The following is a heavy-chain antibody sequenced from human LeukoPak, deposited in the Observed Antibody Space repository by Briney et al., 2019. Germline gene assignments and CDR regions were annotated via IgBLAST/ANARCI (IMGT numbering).Heavy chain of an antibody. Sequence: PGGSLRLSCSASGFTFSSYAMHWVRQAPGKGLEWVSNIVSSGGSTYYADSVKGRLTISRDNSKNTLFLQMPRLRAEDTAIYYCAKGASGSGTYYSPFDFWGQGAPVTVSS. V-gene: IGHV3-23*01. CDR3: AKGASGSGTYYSPFDF. CDR1: GFTFSSYA. J-gene: IGHJ4*02. CDR2: IVSSGGST. D-gene: IGHD3-10*01.